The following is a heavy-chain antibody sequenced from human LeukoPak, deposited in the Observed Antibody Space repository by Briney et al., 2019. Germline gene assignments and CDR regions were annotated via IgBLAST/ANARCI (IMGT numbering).Heavy chain of an antibody. V-gene: IGHV4-30-2*01. CDR1: GGSISSGGYS. J-gene: IGHJ5*02. D-gene: IGHD3-22*01. Sequence: PSETLSLTCAVSGGSISSGGYSWSWIRQPPGKGLEWIGYIYHSGSTYYNPSLKSRVTISVDRSKNQFSPKLSSVTAAGTALYYCARADYYDSSGYGTWFGPWGQGTLVPGSS. CDR3: ARADYYDSSGYGTWFGP. CDR2: IYHSGST.